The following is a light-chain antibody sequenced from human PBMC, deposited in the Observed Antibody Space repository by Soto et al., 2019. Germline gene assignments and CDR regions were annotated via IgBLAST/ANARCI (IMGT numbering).Light chain of an antibody. J-gene: IGKJ1*01. CDR3: QMYGSSPPGT. Sequence: EIVLTQSPGTLSLSPGERATLSCRASQSLSSSYLAWYQQKGGQAPRLLIYGASSRAIGIPDRFSGSGSGTDFTLTISRLEPEDFAVYYCQMYGSSPPGTFGQGTKVDIK. CDR1: QSLSSSY. V-gene: IGKV3-20*01. CDR2: GAS.